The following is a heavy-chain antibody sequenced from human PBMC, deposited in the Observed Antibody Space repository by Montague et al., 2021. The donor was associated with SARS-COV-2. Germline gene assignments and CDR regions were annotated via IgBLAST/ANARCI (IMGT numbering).Heavy chain of an antibody. J-gene: IGHJ3*02. Sequence: SLRLSCAASGFTFSNYDMNWVRQAPGKGPEWISYIITSAYTTSYAASVKGRFTISRDNGKNSLYLQMNSLRVEDTAVYYCTRDYRSIVGDGLDIWGQGTKVTVSS. D-gene: IGHD3-16*02. CDR1: GFTFSNYD. CDR3: TRDYRSIVGDGLDI. CDR2: IITSAYTT. V-gene: IGHV3-48*03.